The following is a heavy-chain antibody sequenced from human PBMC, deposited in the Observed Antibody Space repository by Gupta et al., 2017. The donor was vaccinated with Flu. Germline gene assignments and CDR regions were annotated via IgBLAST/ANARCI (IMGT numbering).Heavy chain of an antibody. CDR1: GLTFSSYD. Sequence: VQLLGCGGGLVLPWGSLKLSSPGSGLTFSSYDMSWVRRAPGKGLEWVSAISGSGGSTSYAASVKGRFTISRDNSKNTLYLQMISLRAEDTAVYYCAKGGGDCSSTSCYGPFDYWGQGTLVTVSS. CDR2: ISGSGGST. CDR3: AKGGGDCSSTSCYGPFDY. D-gene: IGHD2-2*01. J-gene: IGHJ4*02. V-gene: IGHV3-23*01.